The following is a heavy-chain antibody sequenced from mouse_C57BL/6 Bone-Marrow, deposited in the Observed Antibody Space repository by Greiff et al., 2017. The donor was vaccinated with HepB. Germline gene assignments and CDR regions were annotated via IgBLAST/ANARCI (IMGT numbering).Heavy chain of an antibody. CDR1: GYTFTSYW. J-gene: IGHJ1*03. Sequence: QVQLQQSGAELVKPGASVKLSCKASGYTFTSYWMHWVKQRPGQGLEWIGMIHPNSGSTNYNEKFKSKATLTVDKSSSTAYMQLSSLTSEDSAVYYCAISLDWYFDVWGTGTTVTVSS. D-gene: IGHD2-10*02. V-gene: IGHV1-64*01. CDR3: AISLDWYFDV. CDR2: IHPNSGST.